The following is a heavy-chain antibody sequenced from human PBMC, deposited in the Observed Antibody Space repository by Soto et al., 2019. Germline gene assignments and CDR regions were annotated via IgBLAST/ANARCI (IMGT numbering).Heavy chain of an antibody. CDR1: GGSISTSRSY. CDR2: IFYSGST. CDR3: ARQPTTGDTDLWFDP. V-gene: IGHV4-39*01. J-gene: IGHJ5*02. D-gene: IGHD2-21*01. Sequence: SEILSLTCSVSGGSISTSRSYWAWIRQPPGKGLEWLANIFYSGSTFYNPSLASRVSVSVDTSKNEFSLKLRSVTAADTAVYYCARQPTTGDTDLWFDPWGQGTLVTVSS.